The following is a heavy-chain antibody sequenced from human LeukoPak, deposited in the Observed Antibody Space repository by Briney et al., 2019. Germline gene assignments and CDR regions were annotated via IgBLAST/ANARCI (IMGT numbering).Heavy chain of an antibody. Sequence: GGSLRLSCAASGFTFSSSWMSWVRQAPGEGLEWVAHINPDGSEKNYVDSAKGRFTISRDNTKNSLFLQMNSLTAEDTAVYYCWHPLVQGAVHWGQGTLVTVSS. CDR1: GFTFSSSW. CDR3: WHPLVQGAVH. J-gene: IGHJ4*02. D-gene: IGHD3-10*01. V-gene: IGHV3-7*01. CDR2: INPDGSEK.